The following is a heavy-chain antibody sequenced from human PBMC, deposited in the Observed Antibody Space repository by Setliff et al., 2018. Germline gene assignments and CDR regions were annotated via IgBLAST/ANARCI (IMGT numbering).Heavy chain of an antibody. CDR3: ARASSGWYSAYYYYMDV. V-gene: IGHV4-61*02. Sequence: SETLSLTCTVSGGSVGNSYYYWNWIRQPAGKGLEWIGRIYTTWSTNYNPSLKSRVTISVDTSKNQFSLNLTSVTAADTAVYYCARASSGWYSAYYYYMDVWGKGTTVTVS. J-gene: IGHJ6*03. D-gene: IGHD6-19*01. CDR2: IYTTWST. CDR1: GGSVGNSYYY.